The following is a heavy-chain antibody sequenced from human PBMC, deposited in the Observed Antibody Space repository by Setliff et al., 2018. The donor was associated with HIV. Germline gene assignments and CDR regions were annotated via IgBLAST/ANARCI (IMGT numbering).Heavy chain of an antibody. J-gene: IGHJ4*02. CDR3: ATDPYYYDSSGHFDS. D-gene: IGHD3-22*01. Sequence: GASLKISCAASGFTFNVYSMNWVRQAPGKGLEWVSYISASTNTIYYADSVKGRFTISRDNARNSLYLQMNSLRAEDTAVYYCATDPYYYDSSGHFDSWGQGTLVTVSS. CDR2: ISASTNTI. CDR1: GFTFNVYS. V-gene: IGHV3-48*01.